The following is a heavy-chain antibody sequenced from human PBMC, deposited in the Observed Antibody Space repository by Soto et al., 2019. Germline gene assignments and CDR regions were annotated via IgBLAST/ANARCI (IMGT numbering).Heavy chain of an antibody. Sequence: EVQLLESGGGLVQPGGSLRLSCAASGFTFSSYAMSWVHQAPGKGLEWVSAISGSGGSTYYADSVKGRFTISRDNSKNTLYLQMNSLRAEDTAVYYCAKDMASIVVVTAIPEYYFDYWGQGTLVTVSS. D-gene: IGHD2-21*02. CDR2: ISGSGGST. CDR1: GFTFSSYA. V-gene: IGHV3-23*01. CDR3: AKDMASIVVVTAIPEYYFDY. J-gene: IGHJ4*02.